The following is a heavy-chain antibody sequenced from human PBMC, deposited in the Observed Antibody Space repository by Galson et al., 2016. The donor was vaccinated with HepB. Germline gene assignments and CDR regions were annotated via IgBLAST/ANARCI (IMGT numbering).Heavy chain of an antibody. CDR1: GASISSSNW. D-gene: IGHD3-22*01. J-gene: IGHJ4*02. V-gene: IGHV4-4*02. CDR2: IYHSGST. Sequence: ETLSLTCGVSGASISSSNWWDWVRQPPGKGLEWIGEIYHSGSTSYNPSLKSRVTMSVDKSKNQFSLKLSSMTAADTAVYYCARVGIFTGEYYDTSGALGYWGQGTLVTVSS. CDR3: ARVGIFTGEYYDTSGALGY.